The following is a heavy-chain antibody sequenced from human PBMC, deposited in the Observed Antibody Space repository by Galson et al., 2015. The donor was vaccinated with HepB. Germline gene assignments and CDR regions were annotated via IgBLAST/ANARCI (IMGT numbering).Heavy chain of an antibody. CDR3: ARPSLGYSSFGLALDAFDI. V-gene: IGHV4-39*07. CDR2: IYYSGGT. CDR1: GGSISSSSYY. D-gene: IGHD6-19*01. Sequence: LSLTCTVSGGSISSSSYYWGWIRQPPGKGLEWIGSIYYSGGTYYNPSLKSRVTISVDTSKNQFSLKLSSVTAADTAVYYCARPSLGYSSFGLALDAFDIWGQGTMVTVSS. J-gene: IGHJ3*02.